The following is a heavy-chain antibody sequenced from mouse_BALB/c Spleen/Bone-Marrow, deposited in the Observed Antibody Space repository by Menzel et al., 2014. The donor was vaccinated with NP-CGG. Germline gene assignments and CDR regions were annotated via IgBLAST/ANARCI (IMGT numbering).Heavy chain of an antibody. V-gene: IGHV1S137*01. CDR3: ASPIYYGNYEGFAY. D-gene: IGHD2-1*01. CDR2: ISTYSGNT. J-gene: IGHJ3*01. Sequence: WVKQSHAKSLEWIGVISTYSGNTNYNQKFKGKATMTVDKSSSTAYMELARLTSEDSAIYYCASPIYYGNYEGFAYWGQGTLVTVSA.